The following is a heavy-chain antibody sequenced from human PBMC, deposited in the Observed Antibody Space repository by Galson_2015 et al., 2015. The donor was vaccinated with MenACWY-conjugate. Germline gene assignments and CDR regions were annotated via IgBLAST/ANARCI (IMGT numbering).Heavy chain of an antibody. CDR2: ISSSGTTI. D-gene: IGHD6-13*01. Sequence: SLRLSCAASAFTFSSFEMNWVRQAPGKGLEWVSYISSSGTTIYYSDSVKGRSTISRDNAKNSLYLQMNSLRAEDTAVYYCARLAAPGLNWGQGTLVTVSS. J-gene: IGHJ4*02. CDR1: AFTFSSFE. CDR3: ARLAAPGLN. V-gene: IGHV3-48*03.